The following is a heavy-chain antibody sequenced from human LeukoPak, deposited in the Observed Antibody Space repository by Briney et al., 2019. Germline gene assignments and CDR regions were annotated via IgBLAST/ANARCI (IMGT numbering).Heavy chain of an antibody. D-gene: IGHD6-19*01. V-gene: IGHV3-15*01. CDR1: GFTFSNAW. Sequence: GGSLRLSCAASGFTFSNAWMSWVRQAPGKGLEWVGRIKSKTDGGTTDYAAPVKGRFTISRDDSKNTLYLQMNSLKTEDTAVYYCTTDLLFYRYSSGWYGVHWGQGTLVTVSS. J-gene: IGHJ4*02. CDR2: IKSKTDGGTT. CDR3: TTDLLFYRYSSGWYGVH.